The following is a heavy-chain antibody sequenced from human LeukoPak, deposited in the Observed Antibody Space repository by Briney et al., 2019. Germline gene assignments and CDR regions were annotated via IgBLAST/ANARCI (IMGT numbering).Heavy chain of an antibody. D-gene: IGHD6-6*01. CDR3: ARDQRIAARPYYFDY. Sequence: PGGSLRLSCAASGFTFSSYSMNWVRQAPGKGLEWVSSISSSSSYIYYADSVKGRFTISRDNAKNSLYLQMNSLRAEDTAVYYCARDQRIAARPYYFDYWGQGTLVTVSS. CDR2: ISSSSSYI. J-gene: IGHJ4*02. CDR1: GFTFSSYS. V-gene: IGHV3-21*01.